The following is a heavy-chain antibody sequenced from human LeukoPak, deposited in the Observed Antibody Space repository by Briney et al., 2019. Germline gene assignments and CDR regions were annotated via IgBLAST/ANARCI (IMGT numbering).Heavy chain of an antibody. J-gene: IGHJ4*02. CDR2: IYYSGST. D-gene: IGHD6-19*01. CDR1: GGSISSYY. Sequence: SETLSLTCTVSGGSISSYYWSWIRQPAGKGLEWIGSIYYSGSTYYNPSLKSRVTISVDTSKNQFSLKLSSVTAADTAVYYCARGIAVAGTFDYWGQGTLVTVSS. CDR3: ARGIAVAGTFDY. V-gene: IGHV4-4*07.